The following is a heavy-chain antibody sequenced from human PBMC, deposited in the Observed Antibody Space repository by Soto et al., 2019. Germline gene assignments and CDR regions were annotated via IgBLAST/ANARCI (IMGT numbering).Heavy chain of an antibody. Sequence: PSQTLSLTCAISGDSVSSNRAAWDWIRGSRSRGLGWLGRTDYRSKWYNDYAVSVKSRITINPRTSKNQFSLQLASVTPEEKAVYYCARSPSFYSSSWYPYYFEDWAQGTMVTVSS. CDR3: ARSPSFYSSSWYPYYFED. CDR2: TDYRSKWYN. J-gene: IGHJ4*02. D-gene: IGHD6-13*01. V-gene: IGHV6-1*01. CDR1: GDSVSSNRAA.